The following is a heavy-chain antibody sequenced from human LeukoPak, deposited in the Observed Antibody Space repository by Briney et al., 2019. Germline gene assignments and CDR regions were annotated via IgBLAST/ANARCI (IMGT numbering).Heavy chain of an antibody. CDR2: IKPDGSQT. CDR3: ARVGYSSSWIPYYYYYMDV. V-gene: IGHV3-7*01. D-gene: IGHD6-13*01. Sequence: GGSLRLSCAASGFTFDDHGMSWVRQAPGKGLEWVANIKPDGSQTYYVDSVKGRFTISRDNAKNSLYLQMNSLRAEDTAVYYCARVGYSSSWIPYYYYYMDVWGKGTTVTVSS. J-gene: IGHJ6*03. CDR1: GFTFDDHG.